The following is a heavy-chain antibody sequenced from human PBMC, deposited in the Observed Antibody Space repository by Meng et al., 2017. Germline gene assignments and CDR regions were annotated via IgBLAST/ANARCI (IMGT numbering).Heavy chain of an antibody. CDR1: GFTFSSYW. Sequence: GESLKISCAASGFTFSSYWMSWVRQAPGKGLEWVANIKQDGSEKYYVDSVKGRFTISRDNAKNSLYLQMNSLRAEDTAVYHCARVSQQWLPILYYFDYWGQGTLVTVSS. CDR3: ARVSQQWLPILYYFDY. V-gene: IGHV3-7*01. D-gene: IGHD6-19*01. J-gene: IGHJ4*02. CDR2: IKQDGSEK.